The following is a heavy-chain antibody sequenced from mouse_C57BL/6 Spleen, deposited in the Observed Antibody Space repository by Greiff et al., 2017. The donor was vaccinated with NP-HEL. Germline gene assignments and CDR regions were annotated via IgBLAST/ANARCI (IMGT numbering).Heavy chain of an antibody. Sequence: VQLQQSGAELVKPGASVKLSCTASGFNIKDYYMHWVKQRTEQGLEWIGRIDPEDGETKSAPKFQGKATITADTSSNTAYLQLSSLTSEDTAVYYCAREGDYDLYYFDYWGQGTTLTVSS. J-gene: IGHJ2*01. V-gene: IGHV14-2*01. CDR1: GFNIKDYY. CDR2: IDPEDGET. CDR3: AREGDYDLYYFDY. D-gene: IGHD2-4*01.